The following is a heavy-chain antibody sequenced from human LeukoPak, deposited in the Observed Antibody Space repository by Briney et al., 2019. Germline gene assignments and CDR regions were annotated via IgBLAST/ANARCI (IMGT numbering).Heavy chain of an antibody. D-gene: IGHD3-10*01. CDR2: IYYSGST. V-gene: IGHV4-59*12. J-gene: IGHJ6*03. CDR1: GGSISSYY. CDR3: ARDYGYGSGSYYPTYYYYYMGV. Sequence: MPSETLSLTCTVSGGSISSYYWSWIRQPPGKGLEWIGNIYYSGSTNYNPSLKSRVTISVDTSKNQFSLKLSSVTAADTAVYYCARDYGYGSGSYYPTYYYYYMGVWGKGTTVTISS.